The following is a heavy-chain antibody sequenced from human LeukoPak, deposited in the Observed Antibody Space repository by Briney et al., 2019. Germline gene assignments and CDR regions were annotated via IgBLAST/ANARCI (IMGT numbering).Heavy chain of an antibody. Sequence: GGSLRLSCAASGFTFSSYEMNWVRQAPGKGLEWVSYISSSGSTIYYADFVKGRFTISRDNAKNSLYLQMNSLRVDDTALYHCARKGLGGELGGFDSWGQGTLVTVSS. V-gene: IGHV3-48*03. J-gene: IGHJ4*02. D-gene: IGHD1-26*01. CDR1: GFTFSSYE. CDR2: ISSSGSTI. CDR3: ARKGLGGELGGFDS.